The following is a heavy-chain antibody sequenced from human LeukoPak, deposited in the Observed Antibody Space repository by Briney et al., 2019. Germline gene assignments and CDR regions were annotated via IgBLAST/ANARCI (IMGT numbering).Heavy chain of an antibody. V-gene: IGHV1-69*04. J-gene: IGHJ5*02. CDR3: ARGIAAAGLDWFDP. D-gene: IGHD6-13*01. CDR1: GGTFSSYA. CDR2: IIPILGIA. Sequence: SVKLSCKASGGTFSSYAIGWVRQGPGQGLEWMGRIIPILGIANYAQKFQGRVTITADKSTSTAYMELSSLRSEDTAVYDCARGIAAAGLDWFDPWGQGTLVTVSS.